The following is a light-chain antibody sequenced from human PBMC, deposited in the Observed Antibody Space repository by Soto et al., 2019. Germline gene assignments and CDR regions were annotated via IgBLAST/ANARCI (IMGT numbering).Light chain of an antibody. CDR1: QSISDS. V-gene: IGKV1-5*03. J-gene: IGKJ1*01. CDR2: EAS. Sequence: DIQMTQSPSTLSASVGDRVTITCRASQSISDSLAWYQQKPGKAPKLLIYEASNLKCGVPSRFSGSGSGTEYTLTISSLQPDDFASYYCQQYNGYWTFGQGTKVEIK. CDR3: QQYNGYWT.